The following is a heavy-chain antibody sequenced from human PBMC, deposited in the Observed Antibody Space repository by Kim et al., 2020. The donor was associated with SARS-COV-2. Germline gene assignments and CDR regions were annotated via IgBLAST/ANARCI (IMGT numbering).Heavy chain of an antibody. V-gene: IGHV3-33*05. D-gene: IGHD3-10*01. J-gene: IGHJ4*02. CDR3: ARDLYVSGSPLDY. CDR1: GFTLTIYG. CDR2: TSYDGNDK. Sequence: GGSRRLSCVATGFTLTIYGMHWVRQAPGKGLEWVSFTSYDGNDKEYADSVKGRFTVSRDNSKNTVYLQLNNLRAEDTAVYYCARDLYVSGSPLDYWGQGTLVTVSS.